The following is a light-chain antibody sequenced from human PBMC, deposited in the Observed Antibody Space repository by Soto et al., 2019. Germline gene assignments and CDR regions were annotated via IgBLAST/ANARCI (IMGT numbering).Light chain of an antibody. CDR2: EVR. CDR1: SSDVGGYNH. Sequence: QSVLTQPASVSGSPGQSITISCTGTSSDVGGYNHVSWYQQQPGKAPKLIIFEVRNRPSGVSDRFSASKSGNTASLTISGLQTEDEAVYYCSSYASSSSYAFGTGTKLTVL. V-gene: IGLV2-14*01. CDR3: SSYASSSSYA. J-gene: IGLJ1*01.